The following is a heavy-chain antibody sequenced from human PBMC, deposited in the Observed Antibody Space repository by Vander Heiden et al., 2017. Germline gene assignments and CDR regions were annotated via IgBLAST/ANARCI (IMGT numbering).Heavy chain of an antibody. CDR3: ASLPHCSSTSCFYYYYGMDV. J-gene: IGHJ6*02. CDR1: GGSFSGYY. CDR2: INHSGST. V-gene: IGHV4-34*01. D-gene: IGHD2-2*01. Sequence: QVQLQQWGAGLLKPSETLSLTCAVYGGSFSGYYWSWIRQPPGKGLEWIGEINHSGSTNYNPSLKSRVTISVDTSKNQFSLKLSSVTAADTAVYYCASLPHCSSTSCFYYYYGMDVWGQGTTVTVSS.